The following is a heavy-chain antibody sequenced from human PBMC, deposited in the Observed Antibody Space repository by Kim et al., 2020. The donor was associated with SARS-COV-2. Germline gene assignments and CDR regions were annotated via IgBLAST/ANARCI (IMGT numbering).Heavy chain of an antibody. CDR1: GYTFTSYG. CDR3: ARGKDYDFWSGYVADYYYGMDV. D-gene: IGHD3-3*01. V-gene: IGHV1-18*01. Sequence: ASVKVSCKASGYTFTSYGISWVRQAPGQGLEWMGWISAYNGNTNYAQKLQGRVTMTTDTSTSTAYMELRSLRSDDTAVYYCARGKDYDFWSGYVADYYYGMDVWGQGTTVTVSS. CDR2: ISAYNGNT. J-gene: IGHJ6*02.